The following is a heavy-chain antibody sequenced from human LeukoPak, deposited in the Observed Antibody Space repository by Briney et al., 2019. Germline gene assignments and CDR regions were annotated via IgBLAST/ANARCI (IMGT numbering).Heavy chain of an antibody. CDR3: AREGSPFYYYYMDV. D-gene: IGHD2-15*01. J-gene: IGHJ6*03. V-gene: IGHV1-8*03. CDR1: GYTFTSYE. CDR2: MNPNSGNT. Sequence: ASVKVSCKASGYTFTSYEINWVRQATGQGLEWMAWMNPNSGNTVYAQKFQGRVTITTDTSTSIAYMELRSLRSDDTAVYYCAREGSPFYYYYMDVWGKGTTVTVSS.